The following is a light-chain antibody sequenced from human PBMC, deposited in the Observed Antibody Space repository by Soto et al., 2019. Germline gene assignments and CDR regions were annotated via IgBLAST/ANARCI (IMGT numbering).Light chain of an antibody. V-gene: IGKV1-5*01. Sequence: DIRMAPSPFTLFASVGGRVTVTFRCSQSISSWLAWYQQKPGKAPKLLIYDASSLESGVPSRFSGSGSGTEFTLTISSLQPDDFATYYCQQYNSYSPRTFGQGTKVDIK. CDR3: QQYNSYSPRT. CDR1: QSISSW. CDR2: DAS. J-gene: IGKJ1*01.